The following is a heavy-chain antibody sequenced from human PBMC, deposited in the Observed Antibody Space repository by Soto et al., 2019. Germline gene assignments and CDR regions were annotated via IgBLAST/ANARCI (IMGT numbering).Heavy chain of an antibody. CDR2: ISGYNGNT. CDR3: AREAEVRGSSGWLGWFDP. Sequence: QVQLVQSGAEVKKPGASVKVSCKASGYTFTSYGISCVLQAPGQGLDWMGWISGYNGNTNYAQKVQGRVTMTTDTSTSTGYLELRSLRSVDTAVYYCAREAEVRGSSGWLGWFDPWGQGTLVTVSS. V-gene: IGHV1-18*01. D-gene: IGHD6-19*01. J-gene: IGHJ5*02. CDR1: GYTFTSYG.